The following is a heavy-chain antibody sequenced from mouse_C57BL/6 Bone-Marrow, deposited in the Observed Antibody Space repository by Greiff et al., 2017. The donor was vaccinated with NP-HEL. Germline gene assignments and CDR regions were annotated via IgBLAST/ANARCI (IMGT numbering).Heavy chain of an antibody. D-gene: IGHD1-1*01. CDR2: IYPRSGNT. CDR1: GYTFTSYG. Sequence: VQLQQSGAELARPGASVKLSCTASGYTFTSYGISWVKQRTGQGLEWIGEIYPRSGNTYYNEKFKGKATLTADKSSSTAYMELRSLTSEDSAVYFCARDYYGSRGFAYWGQGTLVTVSA. CDR3: ARDYYGSRGFAY. J-gene: IGHJ3*01. V-gene: IGHV1-81*01.